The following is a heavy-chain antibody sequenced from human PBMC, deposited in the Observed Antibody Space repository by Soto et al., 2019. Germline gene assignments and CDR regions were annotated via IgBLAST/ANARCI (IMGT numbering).Heavy chain of an antibody. Sequence: QVQLQQWGAGLLKPSETLSLTCAVYGGSFSGYYWSWIRQPPGKGLEWIGEINHSGSTNYNPSLKSRVTISVDTSKNQFSLKLSSVTAADTAVYYCARGRRQKHKRGDWFDPWGQGTLVTVSS. CDR1: GGSFSGYY. V-gene: IGHV4-34*01. CDR3: ARGRRQKHKRGDWFDP. CDR2: INHSGST. J-gene: IGHJ5*02.